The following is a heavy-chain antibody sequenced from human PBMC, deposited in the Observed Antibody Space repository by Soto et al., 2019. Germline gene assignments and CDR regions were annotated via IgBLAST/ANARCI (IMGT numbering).Heavy chain of an antibody. CDR3: AKRSSSSTFDY. Sequence: EVQLLESGGGLVQPGESLRLSCAASGFTFSSYAMSWVRQAPGKGLEWVSVISGSDDSTYYADSVKGRFTIYIDNSKNTLYLQMNSMRAEDTAVYYCAKRSSSSTFDYWGQGTLVTVSS. V-gene: IGHV3-23*01. D-gene: IGHD6-6*01. CDR1: GFTFSSYA. J-gene: IGHJ4*02. CDR2: ISGSDDST.